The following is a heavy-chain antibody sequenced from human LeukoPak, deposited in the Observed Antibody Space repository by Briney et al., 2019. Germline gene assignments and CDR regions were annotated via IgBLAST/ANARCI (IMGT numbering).Heavy chain of an antibody. D-gene: IGHD3-10*01. V-gene: IGHV3-30*02. CDR3: AREGGSGSYWPHYYYYGMDV. Sequence: PGGSLRLSCAASGFTFNTYAMSWVRQAPGKGLEWVAFVRFDGSNKYYAGSVKGRFTISRDNSKNTLYLQMNSLRAEDTAVYYCAREGGSGSYWPHYYYYGMDVWGQGTTVTVSS. CDR1: GFTFNTYA. CDR2: VRFDGSNK. J-gene: IGHJ6*02.